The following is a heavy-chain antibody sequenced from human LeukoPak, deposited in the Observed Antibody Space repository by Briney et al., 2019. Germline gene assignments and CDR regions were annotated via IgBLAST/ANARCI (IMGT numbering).Heavy chain of an antibody. CDR2: IYSGGST. CDR1: GFTVSSNY. Sequence: PGGSLRLSCVASGFTVSSNYMSWVRQAPGKGLEWVSVIYSGGSTYYADSVKGRFTISRDNSKNTLYLQMNSLRAEDTAVYYCARYYYDSSGYQYYYYYYMDVWGKGTTVTVSS. D-gene: IGHD3-22*01. CDR3: ARYYYDSSGYQYYYYYYMDV. V-gene: IGHV3-66*02. J-gene: IGHJ6*03.